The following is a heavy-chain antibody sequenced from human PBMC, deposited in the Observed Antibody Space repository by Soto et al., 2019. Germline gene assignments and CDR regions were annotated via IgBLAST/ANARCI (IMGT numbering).Heavy chain of an antibody. V-gene: IGHV4-4*07. CDR3: ARDHLVAGNFDS. CDR1: GGSISGYY. J-gene: IGHJ4*02. D-gene: IGHD6-19*01. CDR2: IYTGGST. Sequence: SETLSLTCTVSGGSISGYYWSWIRQPAGKGLEWIGRIYTGGSTNYNPSLKSRVTMSIDTSKNQFSLELSSVTAADTAVYYCARDHLVAGNFDSWGQGTLVTVPQ.